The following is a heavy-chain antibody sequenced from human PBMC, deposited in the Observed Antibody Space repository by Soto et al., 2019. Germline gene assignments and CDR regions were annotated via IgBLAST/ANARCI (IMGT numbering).Heavy chain of an antibody. Sequence: SETLSLTCSVSGGSVTNINYFWAWIRQSPGKGLEWIANIYYTGTTFYNPSLRSRVSMTIDASKNRFSLNLSSVTASDAALYYCARHEYVSSSYDLLDVWGRGTMVTVSS. D-gene: IGHD3-22*01. J-gene: IGHJ3*01. CDR1: GGSVTNINYF. V-gene: IGHV4-39*01. CDR3: ARHEYVSSSYDLLDV. CDR2: IYYTGTT.